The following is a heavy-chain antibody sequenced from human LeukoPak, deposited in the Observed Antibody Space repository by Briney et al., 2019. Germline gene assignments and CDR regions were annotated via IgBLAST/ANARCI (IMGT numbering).Heavy chain of an antibody. Sequence: GGSPRLSCAASGFTFDDYAMHWVRQAPGKGQEWVSGISWNSGSIGYADSVKGRFTISRDNAKISLYLQMNSLRAEDMALYYCAKGGSGYYYVGAFDIWGQGTMVTVSS. CDR2: ISWNSGSI. CDR1: GFTFDDYA. V-gene: IGHV3-9*03. J-gene: IGHJ3*02. D-gene: IGHD3-22*01. CDR3: AKGGSGYYYVGAFDI.